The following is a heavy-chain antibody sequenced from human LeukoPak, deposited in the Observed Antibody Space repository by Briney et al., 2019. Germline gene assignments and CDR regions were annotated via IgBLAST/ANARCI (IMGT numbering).Heavy chain of an antibody. J-gene: IGHJ6*03. Sequence: PGGSLRLSCAASGFTFSSYWMSWVRQAPGKGLEWVANIKKDGSEKYYVDSVKGRFTIPRDNAKNSLYLQMNSLRAEDTAVYYCARVTMFPVHYMDVWGKGTTVTVSS. CDR2: IKKDGSEK. CDR3: ARVTMFPVHYMDV. V-gene: IGHV3-7*01. D-gene: IGHD3-10*02. CDR1: GFTFSSYW.